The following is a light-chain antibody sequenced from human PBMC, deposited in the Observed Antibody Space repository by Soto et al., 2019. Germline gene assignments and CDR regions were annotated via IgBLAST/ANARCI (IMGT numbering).Light chain of an antibody. CDR2: GNI. V-gene: IGLV1-40*01. J-gene: IGLJ2*01. CDR1: SSNTGAGYD. Sequence: QSVRAQPPSVSGAPGQRVTMSCTGSSSNTGAGYDIHWYQQLPGTAPKLLIYGNINRPSGVPDRFSGSKSGTSASLAITGLQAEDEADYYCQSYDSSLSGSVVFGGGTKLTVL. CDR3: QSYDSSLSGSVV.